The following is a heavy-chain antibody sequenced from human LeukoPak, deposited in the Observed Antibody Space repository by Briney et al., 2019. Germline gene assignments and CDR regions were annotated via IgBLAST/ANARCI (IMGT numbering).Heavy chain of an antibody. CDR1: GYTFTSYY. CDR2: INPSGGST. J-gene: IGHJ4*02. V-gene: IGHV1-46*04. D-gene: IGHD1-26*01. CDR3: ARDESSGSSGRACLY. Sequence: ASMKVSCKASGYTFTSYYIHWVRQAPGQGLEWMGIINPSGGSTSYAQKLQGRVTMTRDTSTSTVYMELSSLRSEDTAVYYCARDESSGSSGRACLYWGQGTLVTVSS.